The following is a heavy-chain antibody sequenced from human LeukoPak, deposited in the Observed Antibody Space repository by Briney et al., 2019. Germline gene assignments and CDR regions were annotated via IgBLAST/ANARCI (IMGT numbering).Heavy chain of an antibody. CDR1: GFTFGTYW. J-gene: IGHJ4*02. CDR3: ARVNYFDY. V-gene: IGHV3-7*01. Sequence: GGSLRLSCAVSGFTFGTYWVTWVRQAPGKGLEWVANIKQDGSEKYYVDSVKGRFTISRDNSKNSLYLQMNSLRAEDTAVYYCARVNYFDYWGQGTLVTVSS. CDR2: IKQDGSEK.